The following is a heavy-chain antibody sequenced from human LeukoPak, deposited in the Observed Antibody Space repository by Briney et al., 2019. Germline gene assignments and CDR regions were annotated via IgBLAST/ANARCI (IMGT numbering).Heavy chain of an antibody. CDR3: ARTTADFWSGLESYYFDY. CDR2: IYYSGST. Sequence: SETLSLTCTVSGGSISSYYWSWIRQPPGKGLKWIGYIYYSGSTNYNPSLKSRVTISVDTSKNQFSLKLSSVTAADTAVYYCARTTADFWSGLESYYFDYWGQGTLVTVSS. J-gene: IGHJ4*02. CDR1: GGSISSYY. V-gene: IGHV4-59*01. D-gene: IGHD3-3*01.